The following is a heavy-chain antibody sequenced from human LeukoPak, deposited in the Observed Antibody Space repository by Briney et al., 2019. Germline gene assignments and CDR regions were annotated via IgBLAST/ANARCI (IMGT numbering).Heavy chain of an antibody. D-gene: IGHD6-19*01. CDR1: GYTFTGYY. Sequence: ASVKVSCKASGYTFTGYYMHWVRQAPGQGLEWMGWINPNSGGTNYAQKFQGWVTMTRDTSISTAYMELSRLRSDDTAVYYCARERGAVESDAFDIWGQGTMVTVSS. CDR3: ARERGAVESDAFDI. J-gene: IGHJ3*02. CDR2: INPNSGGT. V-gene: IGHV1-2*04.